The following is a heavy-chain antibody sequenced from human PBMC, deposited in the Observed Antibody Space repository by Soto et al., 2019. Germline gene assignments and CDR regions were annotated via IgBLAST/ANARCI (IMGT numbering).Heavy chain of an antibody. V-gene: IGHV1-8*01. J-gene: IGHJ6*02. CDR2: MNPNSGNT. D-gene: IGHD3-10*01. Sequence: GASVKVSCKASGYTFTSYDINWVRQATGQGLEWMGWMNPNSGNTGYAQKFQGGVTMTRNTSISTAYMELSSLRSEDTAVYYCAIKFGELFIPYYGMDVWGQGTTVPVSS. CDR3: AIKFGELFIPYYGMDV. CDR1: GYTFTSYD.